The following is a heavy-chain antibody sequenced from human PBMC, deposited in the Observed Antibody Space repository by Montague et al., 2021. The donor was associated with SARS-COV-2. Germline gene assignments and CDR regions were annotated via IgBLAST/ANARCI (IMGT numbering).Heavy chain of an antibody. D-gene: IGHD3-22*01. CDR3: ASPTYYYDSSGSDAFDI. Sequence: WMEGVYYRGSNYYNPSLKSRVTISVDTSKNQFSLKLSSVTAADTAVYYCASPTYYYDSSGSDAFDIGGQGRMVSVS. V-gene: IGHV4-39*01. CDR2: VYYRGSN. J-gene: IGHJ3*02.